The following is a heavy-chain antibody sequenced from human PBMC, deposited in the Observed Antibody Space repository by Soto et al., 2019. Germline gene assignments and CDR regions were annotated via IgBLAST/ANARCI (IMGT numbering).Heavy chain of an antibody. J-gene: IGHJ4*02. V-gene: IGHV3-30-3*01. CDR1: GFTFSSYA. CDR3: ARDSVESLDY. CDR2: ISYDGSNK. Sequence: GGSLRLSCAASGFTFSSYAMHWVRQAPGKGLEWVAVISYDGSNKYYADSVKGRFTISRDNSKNTLYLQMNSLRAEDTAVYYCARDSVESLDYWGQGTLVTVSS.